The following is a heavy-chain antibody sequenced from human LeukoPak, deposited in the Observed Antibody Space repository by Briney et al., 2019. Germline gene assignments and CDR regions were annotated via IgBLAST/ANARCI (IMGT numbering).Heavy chain of an antibody. J-gene: IGHJ6*03. CDR2: IYYSGST. Sequence: ASETLSLTCAVSGDSISSGSYYWSWIRQPPGKGLEWIGYIYYSGSTNYNPSLKSRVTISVDTSKNQFSLKLSSVTAADTAVYYCAGGYSYGSTYYYMDVWGKGTTVTISS. CDR1: GDSISSGSYY. V-gene: IGHV4-61*01. CDR3: AGGYSYGSTYYYMDV. D-gene: IGHD5-18*01.